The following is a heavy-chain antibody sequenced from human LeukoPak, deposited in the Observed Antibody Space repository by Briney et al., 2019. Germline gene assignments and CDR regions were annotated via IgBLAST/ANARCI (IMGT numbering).Heavy chain of an antibody. D-gene: IGHD1-26*01. J-gene: IGHJ4*02. V-gene: IGHV1-3*04. CDR1: GYTFTTYA. CDR3: ARDLGSGSLHY. Sequence: GASVKVSSKASGYTFTTYAIHWVRQAPGQRLQWLGWINTGNGDTRYSQTFQGRVTITSDTSASTAYMELSSLRSEDTAVYYCARDLGSGSLHYWGQGTLVTVSS. CDR2: INTGNGDT.